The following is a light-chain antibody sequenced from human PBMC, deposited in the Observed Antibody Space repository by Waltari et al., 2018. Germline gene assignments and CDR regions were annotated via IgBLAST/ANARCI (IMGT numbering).Light chain of an antibody. CDR3: CSYAGNYVWV. CDR1: SRYTGRDDT. J-gene: IGLJ3*02. CDR2: DVS. Sequence: QSALTQPAAVSGSPGQSVTIPCTGASRYTGRDDTVPWYQQHPGNAPKLVISDVSKRPSGVSDRFSGSKSGDTASLTISGLQFEDETDYYCCSYAGNYVWVFGGGTRLTVL. V-gene: IGLV2-23*02.